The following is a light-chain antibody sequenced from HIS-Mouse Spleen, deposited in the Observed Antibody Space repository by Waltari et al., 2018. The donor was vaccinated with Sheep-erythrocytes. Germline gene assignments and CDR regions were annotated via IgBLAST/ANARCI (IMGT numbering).Light chain of an antibody. CDR3: QQSYSTPRT. V-gene: IGKV1-39*01. CDR1: QSISSY. J-gene: IGKJ1*01. CDR2: AAS. Sequence: DIQMTQSPSSLSASVGDRVTITCRASQSISSYLNWYQQKPGKTPQHMIYAASSLQSGVPSRFSGSGSGTDFTLTISSLQPEDFATYYCQQSYSTPRTFGQGTKVEIK.